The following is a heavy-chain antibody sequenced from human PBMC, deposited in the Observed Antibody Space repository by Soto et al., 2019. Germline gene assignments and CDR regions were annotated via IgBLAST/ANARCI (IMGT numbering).Heavy chain of an antibody. V-gene: IGHV5-51*01. Sequence: GEPLKISCQGSGYNFAYSWIGWVRQMPGKGLEWMGIIFPADSDTRYSPSFQGQVTISADKSINTAYLQWSSLKASDTAMYYCASGPTVLDSWGQGTLVTAPQ. CDR3: ASGPTVLDS. J-gene: IGHJ4*02. CDR2: IFPADSDT. D-gene: IGHD4-17*01. CDR1: GYNFAYSW.